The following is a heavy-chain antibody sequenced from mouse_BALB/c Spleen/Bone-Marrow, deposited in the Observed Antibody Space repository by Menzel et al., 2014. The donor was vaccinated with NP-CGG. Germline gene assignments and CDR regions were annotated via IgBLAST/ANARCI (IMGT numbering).Heavy chain of an antibody. CDR1: GFTFSSYG. CDR3: ARQTYYDYDGYFDY. Sequence: EVMLVESGGDLVKPGGSLKLSCAASGFTFSSYGMSWVRQTPDKRLEWVATISSGGSYTYYPDSVKGRFTISRDNAKITLYLQMSSLKSEDTAMYYCARQTYYDYDGYFDYWGQGTTLTVSS. CDR2: ISSGGSYT. V-gene: IGHV5-6*01. D-gene: IGHD2-4*01. J-gene: IGHJ2*01.